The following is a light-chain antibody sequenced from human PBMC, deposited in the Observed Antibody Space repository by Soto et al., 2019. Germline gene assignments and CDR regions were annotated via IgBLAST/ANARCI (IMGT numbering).Light chain of an antibody. V-gene: IGLV2-14*01. Sequence: QSALTQHASVSASPGQSITISCTGTSSDVGGYNYVSWYQQHPGRAPKLMIYEVSNRPSGVSNRFSGSKSGNTASLSISGLQAEDEADYYCNSFRSTSTTPYYVFGTGTKVTVL. CDR3: NSFRSTSTTPYYV. J-gene: IGLJ1*01. CDR2: EVS. CDR1: SSDVGGYNY.